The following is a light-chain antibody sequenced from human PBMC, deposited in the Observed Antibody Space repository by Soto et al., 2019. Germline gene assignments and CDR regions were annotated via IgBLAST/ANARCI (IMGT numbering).Light chain of an antibody. J-gene: IGLJ1*01. CDR1: SSDVGFYNF. CDR3: ASYAGTRLFV. V-gene: IGLV2-8*01. Sequence: QSALTQPPSASGSPGQSLTISCTGTSSDVGFYNFVSWYQQRPGKAPKLVIYEVTKRPSGVPDRFSVSKSGSTASLTVSGIQADDEADYYCASYAGTRLFVFGSGTKVTVL. CDR2: EVT.